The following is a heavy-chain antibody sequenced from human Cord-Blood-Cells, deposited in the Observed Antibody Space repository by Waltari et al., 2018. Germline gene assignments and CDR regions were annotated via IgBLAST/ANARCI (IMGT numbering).Heavy chain of an antibody. V-gene: IGHV1-2*02. Sequence: QVQLVQSGAEVKKPGASVKVSCKASGYTFTGYYMHCVRPAPGQGLEWMGWINPNSGGTNYAQKFQGRVTMTRDTSISTAYMELSRLRSDDTAVYYCARPLGYCSSTSCYDAFDIWGQGTMVTVSS. CDR2: INPNSGGT. J-gene: IGHJ3*02. CDR1: GYTFTGYY. CDR3: ARPLGYCSSTSCYDAFDI. D-gene: IGHD2-2*01.